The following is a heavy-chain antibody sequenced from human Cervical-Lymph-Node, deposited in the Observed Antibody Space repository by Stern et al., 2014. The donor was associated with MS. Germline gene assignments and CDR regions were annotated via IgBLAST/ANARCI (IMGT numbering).Heavy chain of an antibody. CDR1: GGTFSKYA. J-gene: IGHJ4*02. D-gene: IGHD2-15*01. Sequence: QVQLVESGAEVKKPGSSVRVSCKASGGTFSKYAISWVRQAPGQGPEWLGGIIPIFDTAAYAQKFRGRTTITADESTSTAYMELSSLRSEDTAMYYCARVRGEYCSGGSCHFDDWGQGTLVTVSS. CDR3: ARVRGEYCSGGSCHFDD. V-gene: IGHV1-69*01. CDR2: IIPIFDTA.